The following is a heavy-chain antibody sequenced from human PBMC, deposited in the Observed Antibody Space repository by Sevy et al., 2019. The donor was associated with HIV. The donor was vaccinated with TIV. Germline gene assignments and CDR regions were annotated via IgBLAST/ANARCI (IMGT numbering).Heavy chain of an antibody. CDR3: AASGENYGYMGIRLHYYSGMDV. J-gene: IGHJ6*02. CDR2: IDSSSKYI. CDR1: GFSFSSFS. D-gene: IGHD5-18*01. V-gene: IGHV3-21*01. Sequence: GGSLRLSCAASGFSFSSFSMNWVRQAPGKGLEWVSFIDSSSKYIFYADTVKGRFTISRDDAENSLYLQMNSLRAEDSDVYYCAASGENYGYMGIRLHYYSGMDVWGQGTTVTVSS.